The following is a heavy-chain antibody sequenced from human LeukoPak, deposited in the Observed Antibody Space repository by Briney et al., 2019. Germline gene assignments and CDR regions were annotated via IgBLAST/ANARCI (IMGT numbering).Heavy chain of an antibody. V-gene: IGHV3-21*01. CDR2: ISSSSSYI. J-gene: IGHJ4*02. Sequence: GGSLRLSCAASGFTFSSYSMNWVRQAPGKGLEWVSSISSSSSYIYYADSVKGRFTISRDNAKNSLYLQMNSLRAEDTAVYYCARDGGTGTTGYYFDYWGLGTLVTVSS. D-gene: IGHD1-7*01. CDR1: GFTFSSYS. CDR3: ARDGGTGTTGYYFDY.